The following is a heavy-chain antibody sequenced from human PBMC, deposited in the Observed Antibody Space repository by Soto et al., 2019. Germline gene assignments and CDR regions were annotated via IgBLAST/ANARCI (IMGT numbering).Heavy chain of an antibody. CDR1: GYTFTSYY. CDR3: ARARTVAGSNYYYYYGMDV. Sequence: ASVKVSCKASGYTFTSYYMHWVRQAPGQGLEWMGIINPSGGSTSYAQKFQGRVTMTRDTSTSTVYMELSSLRSEDTAVYYCARARTVAGSNYYYYYGMDVWGQGTTVTVSS. CDR2: INPSGGST. V-gene: IGHV1-46*01. J-gene: IGHJ6*02. D-gene: IGHD6-19*01.